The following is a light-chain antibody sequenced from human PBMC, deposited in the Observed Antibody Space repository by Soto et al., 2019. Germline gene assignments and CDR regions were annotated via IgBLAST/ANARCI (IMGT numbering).Light chain of an antibody. CDR2: EVV. V-gene: IGLV2-8*01. CDR1: NNDIGVYDF. CDR3: KSYAGSNTYV. J-gene: IGLJ1*01. Sequence: QSALTQPPSASGSPGQSVTISCTGTNNDIGVYDFVSWYQHHPGKAPRLFIYEVVQRPSGVPDRFSGSKSGNTASLTVSGLQAADEADYFCKSYAGSNTYVFGSGTKLTVL.